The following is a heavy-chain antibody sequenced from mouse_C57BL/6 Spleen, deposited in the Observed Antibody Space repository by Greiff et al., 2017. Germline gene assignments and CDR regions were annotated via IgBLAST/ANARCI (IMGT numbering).Heavy chain of an antibody. D-gene: IGHD1-1*01. Sequence: QVQLKESGAELVRPGASVKVSCKASGYAFTNYVIEWVKQRPGQGLEWIGVISTGSGGTNYNEKVKGKATLTADKSYSTAYMQLSSLTSEDSAVYFCARSGCLITTVVAAHWGQGTTLTVSS. V-gene: IGHV1-54*01. J-gene: IGHJ2*01. CDR3: ARSGCLITTVVAAH. CDR1: GYAFTNYV. CDR2: ISTGSGGT.